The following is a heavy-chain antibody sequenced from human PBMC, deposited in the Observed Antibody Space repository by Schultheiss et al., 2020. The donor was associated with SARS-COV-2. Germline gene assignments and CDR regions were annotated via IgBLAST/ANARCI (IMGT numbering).Heavy chain of an antibody. D-gene: IGHD2-2*01. J-gene: IGHJ6*02. V-gene: IGHV4-59*01. Sequence: SETLSLTCAVYGGSFSSYYWSWIRQPPGKGLEWIGYIYYSGSTNYNPSLKSRLTISADTSKNWFSLKLRSVTAADTAVYYCARVVGAGVRNFYYYKGMDVWGQGTTVTVSS. CDR1: GGSFSSYY. CDR3: ARVVGAGVRNFYYYKGMDV. CDR2: IYYSGST.